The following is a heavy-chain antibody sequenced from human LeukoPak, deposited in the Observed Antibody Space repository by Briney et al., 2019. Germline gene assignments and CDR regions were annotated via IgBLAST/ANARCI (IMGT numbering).Heavy chain of an antibody. CDR3: AREGSGYSYGHSGTFDY. CDR2: INPNSGGT. Sequence: ASVKVSCKASGYTFTSYYMHWVRQAPGQGLEWMGWINPNSGGTNYAQKFQGRVTMTRDTSISTAYMELSRLRSDDTAVYYCAREGSGYSYGHSGTFDYWGQGTLVTVSS. CDR1: GYTFTSYY. V-gene: IGHV1-2*02. D-gene: IGHD5-18*01. J-gene: IGHJ4*02.